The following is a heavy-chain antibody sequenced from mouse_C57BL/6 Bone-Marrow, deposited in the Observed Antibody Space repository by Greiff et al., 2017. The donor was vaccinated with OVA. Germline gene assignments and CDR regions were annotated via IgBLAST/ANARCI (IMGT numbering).Heavy chain of an antibody. D-gene: IGHD2-1*01. Sequence: QVQLQQSGAELARPGASVKLSCKASGYTFTSYGISWVKQRTGQGLEWIGEIYPRSGNTYYNEKFKGKATLTADKSSSTAYMELRSLTSEDSAVYFCARKGLYYGNYAWFAYWGQGTLVTVSA. CDR3: ARKGLYYGNYAWFAY. J-gene: IGHJ3*01. V-gene: IGHV1-81*01. CDR1: GYTFTSYG. CDR2: IYPRSGNT.